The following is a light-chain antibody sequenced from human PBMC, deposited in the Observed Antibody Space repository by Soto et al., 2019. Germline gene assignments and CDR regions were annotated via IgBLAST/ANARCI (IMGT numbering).Light chain of an antibody. J-gene: IGKJ2*01. CDR3: QQYNSYSPLMYT. CDR1: QSVGNS. Sequence: EIVLTQSPATLSLSPGERASLSCRASQSVGNSLAWYQHKPGQAPRLLIYDVSNRATGIPARFSGSGSGTDFTLTISSLEPEDFATYYCQQYNSYSPLMYTFGQGTKLEIK. V-gene: IGKV3-11*01. CDR2: DVS.